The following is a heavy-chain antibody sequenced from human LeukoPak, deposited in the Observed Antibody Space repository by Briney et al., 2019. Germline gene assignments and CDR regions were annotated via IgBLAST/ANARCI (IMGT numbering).Heavy chain of an antibody. V-gene: IGHV3-23*01. CDR3: ARRTRHSYYDILTGYYDY. D-gene: IGHD3-9*01. Sequence: PGGSLRLSCAASGFIFSSYVMGWVRQAPGKGLEWVSSISVGGGDTFASDSVKGRFTITRENSKNTLYLQMTGLRAEDTAVYYCARRTRHSYYDILTGYYDYWGQGTLVTVSS. CDR2: ISVGGGDT. J-gene: IGHJ4*02. CDR1: GFIFSSYV.